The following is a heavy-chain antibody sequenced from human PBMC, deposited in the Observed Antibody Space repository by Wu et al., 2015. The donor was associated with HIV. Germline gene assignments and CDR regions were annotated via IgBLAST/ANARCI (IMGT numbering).Heavy chain of an antibody. J-gene: IGHJ4*02. Sequence: QVLLVQSGSEMKKPGASVKVSCKTSGYTFTDYYIHWVRQAPGQGLEWMGWINCNSAGTFXAQKFQGRVIMTRDTSNNTVYMQLNSLNSDDTAVYYCASRIVEAGRPFDNWGQGTLVTVSS. CDR2: INCNSAGT. D-gene: IGHD6-13*01. V-gene: IGHV1-2*02. CDR3: ASRIVEAGRPFDN. CDR1: GYTFTDYY.